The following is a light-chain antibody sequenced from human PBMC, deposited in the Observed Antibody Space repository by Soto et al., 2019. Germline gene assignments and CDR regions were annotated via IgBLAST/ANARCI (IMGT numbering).Light chain of an antibody. V-gene: IGKV1-17*01. CDR3: QQFKSYPII. Sequence: IQMTPSPSSRSETVAYRGTITCRASQGISDELGWYQQTAGKAPILLISAASPLQNGVPSTFSGSGSGTEFTLTLSSLQPEDFGTSYSQQFKSYPIIFGQGTRLEIK. CDR2: AAS. J-gene: IGKJ5*01. CDR1: QGISDE.